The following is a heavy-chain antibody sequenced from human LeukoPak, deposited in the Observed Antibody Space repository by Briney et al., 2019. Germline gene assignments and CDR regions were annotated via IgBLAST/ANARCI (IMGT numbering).Heavy chain of an antibody. CDR1: GGSFSGYY. CDR2: INHSGST. V-gene: IGHV4-34*01. J-gene: IGHJ5*02. CDR3: ARARRGSWFDP. Sequence: SETLSLTCAVYGGSFSGYYWSWIRQPPGKGLEWIGEINHSGSTNYNPSLKSRVTISVDTSKNQFSLKLSSVTAADTAVYHCARARRGSWFDPWGQGTLVTVSS. D-gene: IGHD5-24*01.